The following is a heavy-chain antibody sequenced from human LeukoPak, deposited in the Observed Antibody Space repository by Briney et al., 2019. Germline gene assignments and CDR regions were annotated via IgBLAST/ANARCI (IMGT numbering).Heavy chain of an antibody. V-gene: IGHV3-15*01. CDR2: IKSKTDGGTT. D-gene: IGHD4-17*01. Sequence: GGSLRLSCAASGFTFSSYATSWVRQAPGKGLEWVGRIKSKTDGGTTDYAAPVKGRFTISRDDSKNTLYLQMNSLKTEDTAVYYCTTDKATVTTPDYWGQGTLVTVSS. CDR3: TTDKATVTTPDY. J-gene: IGHJ4*02. CDR1: GFTFSSYA.